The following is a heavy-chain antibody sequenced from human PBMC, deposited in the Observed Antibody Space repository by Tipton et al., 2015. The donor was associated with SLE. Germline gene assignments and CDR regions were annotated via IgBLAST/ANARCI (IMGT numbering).Heavy chain of an antibody. Sequence: GSLRLSCAASGFTFTSFAMNWVRQAPGKGLEWVSSISGSGGGRYYADSVKGRFTISRDNAKNSLYLQMNSLRAEDTAVYYCARRGVWGLPFDYWGQGTLVTVSS. J-gene: IGHJ4*02. D-gene: IGHD2-21*01. V-gene: IGHV3-21*01. CDR1: GFTFTSFA. CDR3: ARRGVWGLPFDY. CDR2: ISGSGGGR.